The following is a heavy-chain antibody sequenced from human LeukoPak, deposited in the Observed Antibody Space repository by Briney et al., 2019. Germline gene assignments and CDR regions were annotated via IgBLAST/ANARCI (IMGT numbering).Heavy chain of an antibody. V-gene: IGHV5-51*01. CDR3: ARRSSIATRLFDF. CDR2: IYPSDSDT. CDR1: GYSFTSYL. J-gene: IGHJ4*02. Sequence: GESLKISCKGSGYSFTSYLIGWVRQMPGKGLEWMGIIYPSDSDTKYSPSFQGQVTISADKSITTTYLQWGSLKASDTAIYYCARRSSIATRLFDFWGQGTLVTVSS. D-gene: IGHD6-6*01.